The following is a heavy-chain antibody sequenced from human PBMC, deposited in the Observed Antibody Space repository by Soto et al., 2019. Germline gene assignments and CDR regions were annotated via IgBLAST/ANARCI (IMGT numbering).Heavy chain of an antibody. V-gene: IGHV4-30-4*01. CDR2: IYDSGST. Sequence: QVQLPESRPGLVKPSQTLSLTCTVSDGSISSGDYYWRWIRQPPGLGLEWVGYIYDSGSTYYNPSLKSHVTISVDTSKNQFSLELSSVTAADTAVYYCARGAKNEYSSSSEGIWFDPWGQDTLVTFSS. CDR3: ARGAKNEYSSSSEGIWFDP. D-gene: IGHD6-6*01. J-gene: IGHJ5*02. CDR1: DGSISSGDYY.